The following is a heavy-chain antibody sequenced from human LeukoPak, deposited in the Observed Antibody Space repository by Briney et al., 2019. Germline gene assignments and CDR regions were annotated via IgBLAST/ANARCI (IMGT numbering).Heavy chain of an antibody. CDR1: GMTFSNHW. J-gene: IGHJ4*02. V-gene: IGHV3-74*01. Sequence: GGSLRLSCAASGMTFSNHWMHWVRQAPGKGLVWVSLIKTDGRTTIYAESVKGRFTISRDNGKSILCLQMNSLRAEDTGIYYCTTGPSYGYEWWGQGTVVTVSS. CDR3: TTGPSYGYEW. D-gene: IGHD3-16*01. CDR2: IKTDGRTT.